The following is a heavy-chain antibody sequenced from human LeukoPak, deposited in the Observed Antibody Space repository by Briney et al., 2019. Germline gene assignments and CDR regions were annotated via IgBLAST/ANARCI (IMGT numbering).Heavy chain of an antibody. J-gene: IGHJ2*01. CDR1: GFTLTSFG. D-gene: IGHD2-21*02. V-gene: IGHV3-30*18. Sequence: PGGSLRLSCAASGFTLTSFGMHWVRQAPGKGLEWVAFMSHDGSNEYYADSAKGRFTISRDTSKNTLFLQMNSLRVEDTAVYYCAKESPVTHRAFDLWGRGTLVTVSS. CDR3: AKESPVTHRAFDL. CDR2: MSHDGSNE.